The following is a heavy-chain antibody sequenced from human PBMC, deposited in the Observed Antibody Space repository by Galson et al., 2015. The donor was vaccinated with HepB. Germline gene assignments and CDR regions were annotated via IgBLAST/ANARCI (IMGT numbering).Heavy chain of an antibody. CDR1: GYTFTSYG. D-gene: IGHD3-3*01. V-gene: IGHV1-18*04. CDR2: ISAYNGNT. CDR3: ARDPTIFGVVSLFFDP. Sequence: SVKVSCKASGYTFTSYGISWVRQAPGQGLEWMGWISAYNGNTNYAQKLQGRVTMTTDTSTSTAYMELRSLRSDDTAVYYCARDPTIFGVVSLFFDPWGQGTLVTVSS. J-gene: IGHJ5*02.